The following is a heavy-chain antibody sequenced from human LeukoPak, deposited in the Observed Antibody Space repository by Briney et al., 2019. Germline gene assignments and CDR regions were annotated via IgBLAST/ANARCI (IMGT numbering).Heavy chain of an antibody. CDR1: GYSISSGYC. J-gene: IGHJ3*02. V-gene: IGHV4-38-2*01. CDR3: ARGHYYDSSGYYNDAFDI. Sequence: PLETLSLTCAVSGYSISSGYCWGWIRQPPGKGLEWIGSIYHSGSTYYTPSLKSRVTISVDTSKNPFSLKMSSVTAADTAVYYCARGHYYDSSGYYNDAFDIWGQGTMVTVSS. CDR2: IYHSGST. D-gene: IGHD3-22*01.